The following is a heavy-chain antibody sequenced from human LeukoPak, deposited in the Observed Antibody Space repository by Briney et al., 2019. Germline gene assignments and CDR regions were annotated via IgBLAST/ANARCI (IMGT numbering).Heavy chain of an antibody. Sequence: GGSLRLSCAASGFTFDDYGMGWVRQAPGKGPEWVSGINWNGGSIGYADSVKGRFTISRDNAKNSLYLDMNSLRAEDTAFYYCARDPTRRYDSSGYYQLFDYWGQGTLVTASS. CDR2: INWNGGSI. V-gene: IGHV3-20*04. J-gene: IGHJ4*02. CDR3: ARDPTRRYDSSGYYQLFDY. D-gene: IGHD3-22*01. CDR1: GFTFDDYG.